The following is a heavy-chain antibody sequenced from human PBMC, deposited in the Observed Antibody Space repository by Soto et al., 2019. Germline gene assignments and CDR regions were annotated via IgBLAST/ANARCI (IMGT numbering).Heavy chain of an antibody. V-gene: IGHV4-30-4*01. D-gene: IGHD2-2*01. CDR1: GGSISSGDSY. CDR2: IYYSGNT. J-gene: IGHJ4*02. CDR3: VRYCSTTKCPFDY. Sequence: SESLSLTCTVSGGSISSGDSYWGWLRQPPGKGLEWIGYIYYSGNTYFKPSLKIRVTLSVDTAKNQFSLNLSSVTAADTAVYYCVRYCSTTKCPFDYWGQGTLVTVSS.